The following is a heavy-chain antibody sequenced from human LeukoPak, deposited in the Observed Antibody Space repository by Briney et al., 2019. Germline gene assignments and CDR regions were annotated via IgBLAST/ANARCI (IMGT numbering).Heavy chain of an antibody. V-gene: IGHV4-59*01. D-gene: IGHD6-6*01. J-gene: IGHJ6*03. CDR2: IYYSGST. CDR1: GGSISYYH. Sequence: PSETLSLTCAVSGGSISYYHWSWIRQPPGKGLEWIGYIYYSGSTTYNPSLKSRVTISVDTSKNQFSLKLSSVTAADTAVYYCARAVEGGYSSSSWGYYYYMDVWGKGTTVTVSS. CDR3: ARAVEGGYSSSSWGYYYYMDV.